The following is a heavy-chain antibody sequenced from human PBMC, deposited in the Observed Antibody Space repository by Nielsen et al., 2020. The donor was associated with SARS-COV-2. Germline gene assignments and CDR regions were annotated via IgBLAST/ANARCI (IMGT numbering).Heavy chain of an antibody. CDR2: VSTSSNYI. CDR3: ASLGDSSGYYHWYFDL. V-gene: IGHV3-21*04. J-gene: IGHJ2*01. CDR1: GFTFDDYA. D-gene: IGHD3-22*01. Sequence: GESLKISCAASGFTFDDYAMHWLRQAPGKGLEWVSSVSTSSNYIYYADSVKGRFTISRDNAKTSLYLQMNSLRAEDTALYYCASLGDSSGYYHWYFDLWGRGTLVTVSS.